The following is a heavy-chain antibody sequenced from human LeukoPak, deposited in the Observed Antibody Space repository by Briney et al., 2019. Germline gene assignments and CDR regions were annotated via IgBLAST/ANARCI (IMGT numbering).Heavy chain of an antibody. CDR3: ARGFYKWNDGVDY. D-gene: IGHD1-20*01. V-gene: IGHV4-59*01. Sequence: PSETQSLTCTVSGGSISGYYWSLIRQPPGKGLEWIGYIYYSGSTNYNPSLKSRVTISVDTSKNQFSLKLSSVTTADTAVYYCARGFYKWNDGVDYWGQGTLVTVSS. J-gene: IGHJ4*02. CDR1: GGSISGYY. CDR2: IYYSGST.